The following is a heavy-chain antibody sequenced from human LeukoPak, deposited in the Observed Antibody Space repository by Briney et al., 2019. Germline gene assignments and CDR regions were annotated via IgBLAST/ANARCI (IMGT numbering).Heavy chain of an antibody. CDR3: ARHGRWLQYHFDY. CDR1: GGSISSYY. CDR2: IYYSGSA. V-gene: IGHV4-59*08. Sequence: SETLSLTCTVSGGSISSYYWSWIRQPPGKGLEWIGYIYYSGSANYNPSLKSRVTISVDTSKNQFSLKLSSVTAADTAVYYCARHGRWLQYHFDYWAREPWSPSPQ. D-gene: IGHD5-24*01. J-gene: IGHJ4*02.